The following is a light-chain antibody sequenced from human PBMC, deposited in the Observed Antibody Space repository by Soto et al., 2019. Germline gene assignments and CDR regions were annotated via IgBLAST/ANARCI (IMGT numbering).Light chain of an antibody. Sequence: DIVMTQSPDSLAVSLGERATINCKSSQSVLYSLNNKNYLGWYQQKVGQPPKLLIYWASTRESGVPDRFSGSGSGTDFTLTISSLQAEDVAVYYCQQYYSKPLTLGGGTKVEIK. J-gene: IGKJ4*01. CDR1: QSVLYSLNNKNY. CDR2: WAS. V-gene: IGKV4-1*01. CDR3: QQYYSKPLT.